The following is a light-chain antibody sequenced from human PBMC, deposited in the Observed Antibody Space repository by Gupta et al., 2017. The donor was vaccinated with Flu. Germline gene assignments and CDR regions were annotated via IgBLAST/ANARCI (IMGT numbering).Light chain of an antibody. CDR2: GAS. V-gene: IGKV3-15*01. Sequence: EIVLTQSPATLSVSPGETLTLSCRASQSIADHLAWYHHRPGQPPRLLIYGASIRATDLPDRISGSGSATDFTLTITSLQSEDLGVYYCQHYDNWLFSFGQGTKVEI. CDR3: QHYDNWLFS. J-gene: IGKJ2*03. CDR1: QSIADH.